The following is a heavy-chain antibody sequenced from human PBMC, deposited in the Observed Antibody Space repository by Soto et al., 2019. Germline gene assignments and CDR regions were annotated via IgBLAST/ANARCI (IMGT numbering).Heavy chain of an antibody. Sequence: QITLRESGPTLVKPTQTLTLTCSSSGFSLNSPAVGVNWIRQPPGKAPEWLALIYWDDDNHYSPSLKSRLTITKDTSKNQVVLTMTNMDPVDTSTYYCAHGRGWLSDYWGQGTLINVSS. CDR1: GFSLNSPAVG. J-gene: IGHJ4*02. CDR3: AHGRGWLSDY. D-gene: IGHD6-19*01. CDR2: IYWDDDN. V-gene: IGHV2-5*02.